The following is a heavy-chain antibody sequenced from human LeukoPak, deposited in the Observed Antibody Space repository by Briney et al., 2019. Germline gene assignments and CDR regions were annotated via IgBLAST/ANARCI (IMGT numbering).Heavy chain of an antibody. CDR2: ISYDGSNK. CDR1: GFTFSSYG. J-gene: IGHJ4*02. V-gene: IGHV3-30*03. CDR3: ARELDTAMVPELDY. Sequence: PGRSLRLSCAASGFTFSSYGMHWVRQAPGKGLEWVAVISYDGSNKYYADSVKGRFTISRDNSKNTLYLQMNSLRAEDTAVYYCARELDTAMVPELDYWGQGTLVTVSS. D-gene: IGHD5-18*01.